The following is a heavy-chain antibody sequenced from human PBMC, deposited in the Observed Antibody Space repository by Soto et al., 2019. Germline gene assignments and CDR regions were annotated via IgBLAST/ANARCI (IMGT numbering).Heavy chain of an antibody. CDR1: AFTFSSYA. J-gene: IGHJ4*02. CDR3: AKKYRGTYPFDY. CDR2: IAGSGGDI. D-gene: IGHD1-26*01. V-gene: IGHV3-23*01. Sequence: GGSLSLSCAASAFTFSSYAMAWVRQAPGKGLEWVSSIAGSGGDISYADSVKGRFTISRDNSKNTLYLQMDSLRAEDTAIYYCAKKYRGTYPFDYWGQGTLVTVSS.